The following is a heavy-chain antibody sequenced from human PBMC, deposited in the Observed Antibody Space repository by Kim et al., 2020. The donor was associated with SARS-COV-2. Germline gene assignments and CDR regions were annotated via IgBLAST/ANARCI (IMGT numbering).Heavy chain of an antibody. V-gene: IGHV4-34*01. Sequence: SETLSLTCAVYGGSFSGYYWSWIRQPPGKGLEWIGEINHSGSTNYNPSLKSRVTISVDTSKNQFSLKLSSVTAADTAVYYCARVSPGIAAAGFDYWGQGTLVTVSS. D-gene: IGHD6-13*01. J-gene: IGHJ4*02. CDR2: INHSGST. CDR1: GGSFSGYY. CDR3: ARVSPGIAAAGFDY.